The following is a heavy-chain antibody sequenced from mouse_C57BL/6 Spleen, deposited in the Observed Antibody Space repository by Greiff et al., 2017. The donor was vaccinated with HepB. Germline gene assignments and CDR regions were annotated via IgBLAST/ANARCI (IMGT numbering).Heavy chain of an antibody. D-gene: IGHD2-5*01. V-gene: IGHV1-53*01. CDR3: ARGAIYYSNFYAMDY. CDR1: GYTFTSYW. Sequence: VQLQQSGTELVKPGASVKLSCKASGYTFTSYWMHWVKQRPGQGLEWIGNINPSNGGTNYNEKFKSKATLTVDKSSSTAYMQLSSLTSEDSAVYYCARGAIYYSNFYAMDYWGQGTSVTVSA. CDR2: INPSNGGT. J-gene: IGHJ4*01.